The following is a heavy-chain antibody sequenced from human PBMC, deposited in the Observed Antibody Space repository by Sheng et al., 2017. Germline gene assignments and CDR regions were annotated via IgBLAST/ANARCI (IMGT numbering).Heavy chain of an antibody. D-gene: IGHD3-10*01. CDR1: GFTFGDYV. CDR2: IRNLAYGGTT. J-gene: IGHJ3*02. V-gene: IGHV3-49*04. CDR3: AREGRDLPFLI. Sequence: EVQLVESGGGLVQPGRSLRLSCTGSGFTFGDYVMSWVRQAPVKGLEWVGFIRNLAYGGTTEYAAPVKGRFTISRDDSKGVAYLQMNSLKTEDTAVYYCAREGRDLPFLIWGQGTMVTVSS.